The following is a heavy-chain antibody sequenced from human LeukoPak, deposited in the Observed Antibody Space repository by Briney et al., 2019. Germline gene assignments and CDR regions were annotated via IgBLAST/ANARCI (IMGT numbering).Heavy chain of an antibody. CDR3: AKDSDYYGSGSYYDY. J-gene: IGHJ4*02. Sequence: GGSLRLSCAASGFTFSSYAMSWVRQAPGKGLEWVSVISGSGGSTDYADSVKGRSTISRDNSKNMLYLQMNSLRAEDTAVYYCAKDSDYYGSGSYYDYWGQGTLVTVSS. D-gene: IGHD3-10*01. CDR2: ISGSGGST. V-gene: IGHV3-23*01. CDR1: GFTFSSYA.